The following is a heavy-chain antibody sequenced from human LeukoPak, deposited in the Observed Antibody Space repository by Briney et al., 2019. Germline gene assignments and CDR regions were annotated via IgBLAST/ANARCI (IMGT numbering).Heavy chain of an antibody. Sequence: SETLSLTCTVSGGSISSNTYYWGWIRQPPGKGLEWIGSIYYSGSTYYNPSLKSRVTTSIDTSKNQFSLKLSSVTAADTAVYYCARDLIGDYAFDIWGQGTMVTVSS. V-gene: IGHV4-39*07. CDR3: ARDLIGDYAFDI. J-gene: IGHJ3*02. CDR2: IYYSGST. D-gene: IGHD2-15*01. CDR1: GGSISSNTYY.